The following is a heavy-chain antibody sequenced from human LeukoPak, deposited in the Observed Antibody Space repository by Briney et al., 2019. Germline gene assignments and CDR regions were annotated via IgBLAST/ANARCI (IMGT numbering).Heavy chain of an antibody. V-gene: IGHV3-43*02. D-gene: IGHD6-19*01. CDR3: AKDARGLRGSGWRTPFDY. CDR1: GFTFDDYA. Sequence: GESLKISCAASGFTFDDYAMHWVRQAPGEGLEWVSLISVDGGSTYYADSVKGRFTISRDNSKNSLYLQMNSLRTEDTALYYCAKDARGLRGSGWRTPFDYWGQGTPVTVSS. J-gene: IGHJ4*02. CDR2: ISVDGGST.